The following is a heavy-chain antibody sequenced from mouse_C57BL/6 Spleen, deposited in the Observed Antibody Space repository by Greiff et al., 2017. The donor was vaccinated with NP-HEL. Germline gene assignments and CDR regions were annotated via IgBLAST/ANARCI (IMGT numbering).Heavy chain of an antibody. CDR1: GYTFTSYW. CDR3: ATAQATGDYFDY. J-gene: IGHJ2*01. D-gene: IGHD3-2*02. Sequence: VQLQQPGAELVKPGASVKLSCKASGYTFTSYWMQWVKQRPGQGLEWIGEIDPSDSYTNYNQKFKGKATLTVDTSSSTAYMQLSSLTSEDSAVYYCATAQATGDYFDYWGQGTTLTVSS. V-gene: IGHV1-50*01. CDR2: IDPSDSYT.